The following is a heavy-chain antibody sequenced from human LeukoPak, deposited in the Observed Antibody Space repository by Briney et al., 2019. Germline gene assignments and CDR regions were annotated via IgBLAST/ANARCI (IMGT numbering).Heavy chain of an antibody. Sequence: PSETLSLTCTVSGGSISSGSYYWSWIRQPAGKGLEWIGRIYTSGSTNYNPSLKSRVTISVDASKNQFSLKLSSVTAADTAVYYCARERGSYSYYYYMNVWGKGTTVTISS. V-gene: IGHV4-61*02. CDR2: IYTSGST. D-gene: IGHD3-16*01. CDR3: ARERGSYSYYYYMNV. J-gene: IGHJ6*03. CDR1: GGSISSGSYY.